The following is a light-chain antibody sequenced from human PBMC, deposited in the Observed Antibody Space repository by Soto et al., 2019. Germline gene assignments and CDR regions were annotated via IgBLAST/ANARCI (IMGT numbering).Light chain of an antibody. CDR3: QSYDIRLHHYL. CDR1: TSNIGAPYD. V-gene: IGLV1-40*01. Sequence: QSALTQPPSVSGAPGQRVSISCTGSTSNIGAPYDVHWYQHLPGAAPKLLIYGDNNRPSGVPDRFSGSKSGTSASLAITSLQAEDEADYYCQSYDIRLHHYLFGTGTKVTVL. J-gene: IGLJ1*01. CDR2: GDN.